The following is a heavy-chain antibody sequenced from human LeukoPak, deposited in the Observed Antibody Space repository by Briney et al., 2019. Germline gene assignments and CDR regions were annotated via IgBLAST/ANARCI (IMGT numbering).Heavy chain of an antibody. J-gene: IGHJ4*02. CDR3: AKTQNYGDYDIFDY. V-gene: IGHV3-30*18. CDR2: ISYDGSNK. Sequence: GGSLRLSCAASGFTFTNAWMSWVRQAPGKGLEWVAVISYDGSNKYYADSVKGRFTISRDNSKNTLYLQMNSPRAEDTAVYYCAKTQNYGDYDIFDYWGQGTLVSVSS. CDR1: GFTFTNAW. D-gene: IGHD4-17*01.